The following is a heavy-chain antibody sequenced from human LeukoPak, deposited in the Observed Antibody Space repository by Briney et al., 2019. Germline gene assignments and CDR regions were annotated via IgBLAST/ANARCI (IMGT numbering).Heavy chain of an antibody. CDR2: VSGSGDST. D-gene: IGHD5-12*01. Sequence: PGGSLRLSCAASGFTFNDVWMSRVRQAPGKGLEWVSAVSGSGDSTYYADSVKGRFTISRDNSKNTLYLQMNSLRAEDTAVYYCAKLSGHSAYDTMDTWGQGTLATVSS. CDR3: AKLSGHSAYDTMDT. CDR1: GFTFNDVW. V-gene: IGHV3-23*01. J-gene: IGHJ5*02.